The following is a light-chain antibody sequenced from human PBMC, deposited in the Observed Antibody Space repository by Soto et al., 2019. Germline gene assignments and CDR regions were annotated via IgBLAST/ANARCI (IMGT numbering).Light chain of an antibody. CDR2: EVS. J-gene: IGLJ2*01. V-gene: IGLV2-14*01. CDR3: SSYTSSSLV. Sequence: QSALTQPASVSGSPGRSITISCTGTSSDVGGYNYVSWYQQHPGKAPKLMIYEVSNRPSGVSNRFSGSKSGNTASLTISGLQAEDEADYYCSSYTSSSLVFGGGTKVTVL. CDR1: SSDVGGYNY.